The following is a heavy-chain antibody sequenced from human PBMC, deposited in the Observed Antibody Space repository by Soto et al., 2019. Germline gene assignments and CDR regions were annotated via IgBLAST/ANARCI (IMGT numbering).Heavy chain of an antibody. Sequence: GSLRLSCAASGFTFSSYAMSWVRQAPGKGLEWVSAISGSGGSTYYADSVKGRFTISRVNSKNTLYLQMNSLRAEDTAVYYCAKDQVPTYCYGSGSYDYWGQGTLVTVSS. D-gene: IGHD3-10*01. CDR2: ISGSGGST. CDR1: GFTFSSYA. J-gene: IGHJ4*02. CDR3: AKDQVPTYCYGSGSYDY. V-gene: IGHV3-23*01.